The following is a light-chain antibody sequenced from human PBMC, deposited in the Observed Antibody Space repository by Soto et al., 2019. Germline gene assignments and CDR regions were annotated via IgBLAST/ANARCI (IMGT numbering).Light chain of an antibody. CDR1: QSVSSY. V-gene: IGKV3-11*01. CDR2: DAS. Sequence: EIVLTQSPASLSLSPGERATLSCRASQSVSSYLAWYQQKPGQAPRLLIYDASNMATGIPARFSGSGSGTDFTLTISSLEPQDFAVYSCQQRSNWPPTITFGQGTRLEIK. CDR3: QQRSNWPPTIT. J-gene: IGKJ5*01.